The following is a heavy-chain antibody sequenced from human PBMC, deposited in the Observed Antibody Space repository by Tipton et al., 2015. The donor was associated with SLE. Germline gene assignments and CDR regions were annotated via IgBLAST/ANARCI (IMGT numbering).Heavy chain of an antibody. D-gene: IGHD3-16*01. CDR3: ARDHYGSLDY. CDR1: GASVSSHY. V-gene: IGHV4-59*02. CDR2: IHYNRDT. J-gene: IGHJ4*02. Sequence: LRLSCTVSGASVSSHYWNWIRQTPGKGLEWIGYIHYNRDTNYHPSLKSRVTISVDTSKNQLSLKLTSVTAADTAVYYCARDHYGSLDYWGQGMLVTVSS.